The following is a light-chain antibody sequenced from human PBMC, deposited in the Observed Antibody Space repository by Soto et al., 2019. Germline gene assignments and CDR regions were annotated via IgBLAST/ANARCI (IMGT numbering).Light chain of an antibody. Sequence: QSVLTQPPSVSGAPGQRVTISCTGSSSNIGAGYDVHWYQQLPGTAPKLLIYGNSNRPSGVPDRFSRSKSGTSASLAITGLQAEDEADYYCQSYDSSLSDLVFGGGTKVTVL. CDR1: SSNIGAGYD. CDR3: QSYDSSLSDLV. V-gene: IGLV1-40*01. CDR2: GNS. J-gene: IGLJ2*01.